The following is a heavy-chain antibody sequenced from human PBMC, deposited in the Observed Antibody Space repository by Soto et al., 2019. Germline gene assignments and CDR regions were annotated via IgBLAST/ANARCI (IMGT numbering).Heavy chain of an antibody. CDR2: LSSDGSKK. Sequence: QVQLVESGGGVVQPGRSLRLCCAASGFTFSSYAMHWVRQAPGKGLEWVAVLSSDGSKKYYADSVKGRFTISRDNSKNTLYLQMNSLSDEETAVYYCARDPMRWLVLGRGFFVYWGQGALVTVCS. CDR3: ARDPMRWLVLGRGFFVY. D-gene: IGHD6-19*01. V-gene: IGHV3-30-3*01. CDR1: GFTFSSYA. J-gene: IGHJ4*02.